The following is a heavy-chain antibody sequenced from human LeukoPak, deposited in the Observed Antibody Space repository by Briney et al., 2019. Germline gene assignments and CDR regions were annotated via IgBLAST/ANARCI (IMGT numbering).Heavy chain of an antibody. CDR3: ARDAQRGFDYSNSLQY. CDR2: IWSDGTNR. V-gene: IGHV3-33*01. Sequence: GGSLRLSCAASGFIFRHNALHWVRQAPGKGLEWVAVIWSDGTNRYYGDSVKGRFSISRDDSQKRVFLQMNNLRADDTAVYCFARDAQRGFDYSNSLQYWGEGALVTVSS. J-gene: IGHJ4*02. CDR1: GFIFRHNA. D-gene: IGHD4-11*01.